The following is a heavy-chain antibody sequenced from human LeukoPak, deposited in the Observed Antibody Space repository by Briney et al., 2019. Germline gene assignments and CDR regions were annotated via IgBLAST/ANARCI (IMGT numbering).Heavy chain of an antibody. D-gene: IGHD3-16*01. CDR1: GFTFSNHG. V-gene: IGHV3-23*01. CDR2: VSPPGGGT. CDR3: ARPIGVTSGGY. Sequence: GGSLRLSCAASGFTFSNHGMNWVRQAPGKGLEWLSGVSPPGGGTYYADSVKGRFTISRDDSKNTLSLQMNSLRVEDTAVYYCARPIGVTSGGYWGQGTLVTVSS. J-gene: IGHJ4*02.